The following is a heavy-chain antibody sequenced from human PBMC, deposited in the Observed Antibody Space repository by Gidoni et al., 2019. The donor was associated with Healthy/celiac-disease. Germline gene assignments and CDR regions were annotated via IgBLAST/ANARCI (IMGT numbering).Heavy chain of an antibody. V-gene: IGHV3-21*01. Sequence: EVQLVESGGGRVKPGGSLRLSCAASGFTCSSYSMNWVRQAPGKGLEWVSSISSSSSDIYYADSVKGRFTISSDNAKNSLYLQLNSLRAEDTAVYYCARRADVVVDPIDVWGQGTTVTVSS. CDR1: GFTCSSYS. D-gene: IGHD2-2*01. CDR2: ISSSSSDI. J-gene: IGHJ6*02. CDR3: ARRADVVVDPIDV.